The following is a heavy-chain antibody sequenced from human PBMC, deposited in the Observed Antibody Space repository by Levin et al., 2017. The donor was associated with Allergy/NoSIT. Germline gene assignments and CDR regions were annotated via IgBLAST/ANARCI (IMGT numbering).Heavy chain of an antibody. CDR2: ISFDASQE. CDR3: AKIGDCSSGVCFWETLHDAFDV. Sequence: GESLKISCAASGFTFNKFGMHLVRQGPGKGLEWVAVISFDASQEYYADSVKGRFTISRDNSKNTLYLQMNSLRPEDTAVYFCAKIGDCSSGVCFWETLHDAFDVWGQGTMVSVSS. CDR1: GFTFNKFG. V-gene: IGHV3-30*18. D-gene: IGHD2-21*02. J-gene: IGHJ3*01.